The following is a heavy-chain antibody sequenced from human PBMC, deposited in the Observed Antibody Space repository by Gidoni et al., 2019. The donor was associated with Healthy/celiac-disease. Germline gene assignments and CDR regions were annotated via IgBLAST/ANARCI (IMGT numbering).Heavy chain of an antibody. Sequence: QVQLQESGPGLVKPSETLSLTCTVSGGSISSYYWSWIRQPPGKGLEWIGYIYSSGSTNYNPSLKSRVTISVDTSKNQFSLKLSSVTAADTAVYYCARLGPREYQLRTPLYGMDVWGQGTTVTVSS. CDR2: IYSSGST. V-gene: IGHV4-59*01. CDR3: ARLGPREYQLRTPLYGMDV. D-gene: IGHD2-2*01. J-gene: IGHJ6*02. CDR1: GGSISSYY.